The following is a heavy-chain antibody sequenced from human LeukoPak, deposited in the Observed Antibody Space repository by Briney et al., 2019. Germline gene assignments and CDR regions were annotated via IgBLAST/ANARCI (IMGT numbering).Heavy chain of an antibody. V-gene: IGHV1-2*02. D-gene: IGHD5/OR15-5a*01. CDR1: GYSFSGYY. J-gene: IGHJ3*02. CDR3: ARSYSVGFFDI. CDR2: INPYNGGT. Sequence: ASVKVSCKASGYSFSGYYMYWVRQAPGQGLEWMGWINPYNGGTNYAQNFQGRVTMTRDMSMSTLYMELSRLRSDDTAIYYCARSYSVGFFDIWGQGTMVTVSS.